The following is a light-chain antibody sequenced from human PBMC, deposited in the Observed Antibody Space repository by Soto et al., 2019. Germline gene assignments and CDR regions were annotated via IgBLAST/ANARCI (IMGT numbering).Light chain of an antibody. CDR1: QSISSW. Sequence: DIQMTQSPSTLSASVGDRVTITCRASQSISSWLAWYQQKPGQAPKLLIYAASTLQSGVPSRFSGSGSGTDFTLTISCLQSEDVATYDCQQYYSYPSTFGQGTRLEIK. V-gene: IGKV1-5*01. CDR2: AAS. CDR3: QQYYSYPST. J-gene: IGKJ5*01.